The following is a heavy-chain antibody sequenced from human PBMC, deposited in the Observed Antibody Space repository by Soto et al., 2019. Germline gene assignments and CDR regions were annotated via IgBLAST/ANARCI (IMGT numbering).Heavy chain of an antibody. D-gene: IGHD2-15*01. CDR2: ISYDGSNK. Sequence: GGSLRLSCAASGFTFSSYGMHWVRQAPGKGLEWVAVISYDGSNKYYADSVKGRFTISRDNSKNTLYLQMNSLRAEDTAVYYCAKTFSGYSGCWDYWGQGTLVTVSS. CDR3: AKTFSGYSGCWDY. CDR1: GFTFSSYG. V-gene: IGHV3-30*18. J-gene: IGHJ4*02.